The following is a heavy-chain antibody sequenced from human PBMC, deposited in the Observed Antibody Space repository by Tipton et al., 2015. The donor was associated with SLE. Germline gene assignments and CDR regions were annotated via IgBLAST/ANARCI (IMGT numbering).Heavy chain of an antibody. CDR2: IYTSGRT. CDR1: GGSISSGSYY. CDR3: AQTRDQWLEYFDL. J-gene: IGHJ2*01. Sequence: TLSLTCTVSGGSISSGSYYWSWIRQPAGKGLEWIGRIYTSGRTNYNPSLKSRVTISVDTSKNQFSLKLSSVTAADTAVYYCAQTRDQWLEYFDLWGRGTLVTVSS. D-gene: IGHD6-19*01. V-gene: IGHV4-61*02.